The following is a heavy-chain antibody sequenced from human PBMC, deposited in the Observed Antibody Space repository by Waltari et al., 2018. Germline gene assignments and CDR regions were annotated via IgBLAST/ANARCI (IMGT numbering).Heavy chain of an antibody. CDR2: INHSGST. Sequence: QVQLQQWGAGLLKPSETLSLTCAVYGGSFSGYYWSWIRQPPGKGLEWIGEINHSGSTNYNPSLKRRVTISVDTSKNQFSLKLSSVTAADTAVYYCARGGGRVWSNWFDPWGQGTLVTVSS. CDR3: ARGGGRVWSNWFDP. V-gene: IGHV4-34*01. D-gene: IGHD2-21*01. CDR1: GGSFSGYY. J-gene: IGHJ5*02.